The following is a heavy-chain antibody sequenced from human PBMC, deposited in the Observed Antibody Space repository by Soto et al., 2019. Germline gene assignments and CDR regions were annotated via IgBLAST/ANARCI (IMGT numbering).Heavy chain of an antibody. V-gene: IGHV1-58*01. D-gene: IGHD3-3*01. CDR2: IVGGSGST. CDR3: AADWSNRPFDF. CDR1: GFTLTSAD. Sequence: QMQLVQSGPEVKKPGTSVKVSCKASGFTLTSADVQWVRQTSGQRLEWIGWIVGGSGSTNYAQQFQGRLAITRDMSTSTVYMELSSLRSEDTAVYYCAADWSNRPFDFWGQGTLVTVSS. J-gene: IGHJ4*02.